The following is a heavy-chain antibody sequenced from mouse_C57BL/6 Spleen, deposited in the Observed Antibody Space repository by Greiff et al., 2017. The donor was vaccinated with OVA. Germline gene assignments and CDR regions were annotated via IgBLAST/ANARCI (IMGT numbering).Heavy chain of an antibody. CDR2: IWSGGST. J-gene: IGHJ4*01. V-gene: IGHV2-4*01. CDR1: GFSLTSYG. D-gene: IGHD1-1*01. CDR3: ATNYYGSSPYAMDY. Sequence: QVQLQQSGPGLVQPSQSLSITCTVSGFSLTSYGVHWVRQPPGKGLEWLGVIWSGGSTDYNAAFIYRLSISKDNSKSQVFFKMNSLQADDTAIYYCATNYYGSSPYAMDYWCQGTSVTVSS.